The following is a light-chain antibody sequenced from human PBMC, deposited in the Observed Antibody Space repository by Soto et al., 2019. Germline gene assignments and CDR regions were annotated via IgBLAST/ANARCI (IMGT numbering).Light chain of an antibody. J-gene: IGLJ3*02. Sequence: QSVLTQPPSVSRAPGQRVTISCTGSSSNIGAGYDVHWYQQLPGTAPKLLIYGNSNRPSGVPDRFSGSKSGTSASLAITGLRAEDEADYYCQPYDSSLSGWVFGGGTKLTVL. V-gene: IGLV1-40*01. CDR3: QPYDSSLSGWV. CDR1: SSNIGAGYD. CDR2: GNS.